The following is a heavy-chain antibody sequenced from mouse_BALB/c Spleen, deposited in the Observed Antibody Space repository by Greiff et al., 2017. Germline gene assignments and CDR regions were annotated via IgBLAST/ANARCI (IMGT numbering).Heavy chain of an antibody. CDR2: IYPGDGDT. D-gene: IGHD4-1*01. J-gene: IGHJ2*01. CDR1: GYAFSSYW. Sequence: QVQLKESGAELVRPGSSVKISCKASGYAFSSYWMNWVKQRPGQGLEWIGQIYPGDGDTNYNGKFKGKATLTADKSSSTAYMQLSSLTSEDSAVYFCARRDWDGDYWGQGTTLTVSS. V-gene: IGHV1-80*01. CDR3: ARRDWDGDY.